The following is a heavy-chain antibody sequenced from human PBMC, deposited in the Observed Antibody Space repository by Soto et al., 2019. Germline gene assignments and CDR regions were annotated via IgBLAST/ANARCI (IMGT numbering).Heavy chain of an antibody. CDR3: ARGPSDTAMVLVYMDV. J-gene: IGHJ6*03. CDR2: INPNSGGT. CDR1: GYTFTGYY. D-gene: IGHD5-18*01. V-gene: IGHV1-2*04. Sequence: VKVSCKASGYTFTGYYMHWVRQAPGQGLEWMGWINPNSGGTNYAQKFQGWVTMTRDTSISTAYMELSRLRSDDTAVYYCARGPSDTAMVLVYMDVWGKGTTVTVSS.